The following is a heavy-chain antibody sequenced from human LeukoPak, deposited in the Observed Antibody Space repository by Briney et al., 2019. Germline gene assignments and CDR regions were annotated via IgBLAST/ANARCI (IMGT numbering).Heavy chain of an antibody. D-gene: IGHD1-26*01. CDR1: GFTFSSYW. CDR3: ARGTFYFFSGPTTPVNY. V-gene: IGHV3-7*01. J-gene: IGHJ4*02. CDR2: IKQDGSET. Sequence: GGSLRLSCAASGFTFSSYWMSWVRQAPGKGLEWVASIKQDGSETYYVDSVKGRFTISRDNAENSLFLQMNSLRAEDTAVYYCARGTFYFFSGPTTPVNYWGQGTLVTVSS.